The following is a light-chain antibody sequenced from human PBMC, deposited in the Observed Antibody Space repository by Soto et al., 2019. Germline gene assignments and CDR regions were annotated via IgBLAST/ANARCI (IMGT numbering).Light chain of an antibody. CDR1: SSDVGSYNL. CDR3: CSYAGSSTSV. V-gene: IGLV2-23*02. Sequence: QSALTQPASVSGSPGQSITISCTGTSSDVGSYNLVSWYQQHPGKAPKLMIYEVSKRPSGVSNRFSGSKSGNTASLTISGLQAEDEADDYCCSYAGSSTSVFGTGTKVTVL. J-gene: IGLJ1*01. CDR2: EVS.